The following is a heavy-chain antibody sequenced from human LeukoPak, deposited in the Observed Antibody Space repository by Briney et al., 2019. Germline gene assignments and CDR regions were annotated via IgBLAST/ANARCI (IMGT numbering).Heavy chain of an antibody. CDR2: ITVGTSYI. V-gene: IGHV3-21*01. CDR3: ARRAYCGGDCYWFDL. CDR1: GFTFITYS. D-gene: IGHD2-21*02. Sequence: PGGSLRLSCAASGFTFITYSMNWVGQAPGKGVEGVSSITVGTSYIYYADSVRGRFTISRDNAKNSLYLQMNSLRAEDTAVYYCARRAYCGGDCYWFDLWGRGTLVTISS. J-gene: IGHJ2*01.